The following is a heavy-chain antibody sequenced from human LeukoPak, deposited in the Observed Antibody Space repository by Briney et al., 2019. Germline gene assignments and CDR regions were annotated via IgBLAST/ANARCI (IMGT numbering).Heavy chain of an antibody. J-gene: IGHJ6*03. CDR3: ARGPVSYSYYYYMDV. V-gene: IGHV1-2*02. CDR1: GFTFSGYQ. CDR2: INPNSGGK. Sequence: ASVKVSCKAYGFTFSGYQMHWVRQAPGQGREWMGWINPNSGGKNYAQKFQGRVTMTRDTSISTAYMELSRLTSDDTAVYYCARGPVSYSYYYYMDVWGKGTTITVSS.